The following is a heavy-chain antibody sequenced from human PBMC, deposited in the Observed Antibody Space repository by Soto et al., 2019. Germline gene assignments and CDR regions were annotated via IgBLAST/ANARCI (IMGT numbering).Heavy chain of an antibody. Sequence: GESLKISCKGSGYSFTSYWIGWVRQMPGKGLEWMGIIYPGDSDTRYSPSFQGQVTISADKSISTAYLQWSSLKASDTAMYYCARGYCTATICDPWFDPWGQGTLVTVPS. D-gene: IGHD2-8*02. CDR2: IYPGDSDT. J-gene: IGHJ5*02. CDR1: GYSFTSYW. CDR3: ARGYCTATICDPWFDP. V-gene: IGHV5-51*01.